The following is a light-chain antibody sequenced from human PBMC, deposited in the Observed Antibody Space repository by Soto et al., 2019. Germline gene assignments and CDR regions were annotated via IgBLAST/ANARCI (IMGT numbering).Light chain of an antibody. J-gene: IGKJ5*01. V-gene: IGKV1-9*01. CDR2: AAS. CDR3: QQFNSYPIT. CDR1: QGISSN. Sequence: DIQLTQSPSVLSASVGDTVTITCRASQGISSNLAWYQQKPGKAPKLLIYAASTLQSGVPSRFSGSGSGTEFTLTISSLQPEDFATYYCQQFNSYPITFGQGTRLEIK.